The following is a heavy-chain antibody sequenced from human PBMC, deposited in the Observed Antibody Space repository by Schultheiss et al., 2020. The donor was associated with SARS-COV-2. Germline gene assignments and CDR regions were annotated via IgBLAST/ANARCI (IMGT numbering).Heavy chain of an antibody. V-gene: IGHV4-59*08. Sequence: SETLSLTCTVSGGSISSYYWNWIRQSPGKGLEWIGYIYYSGSTNYSPSLKSRVTISVDTSRKQFSLKLSSVTAADTAVYYCARQITMVRGVIPNWFDPWGQGTLVTVSS. J-gene: IGHJ5*02. CDR3: ARQITMVRGVIPNWFDP. CDR2: IYYSGST. CDR1: GGSISSYY. D-gene: IGHD3-10*01.